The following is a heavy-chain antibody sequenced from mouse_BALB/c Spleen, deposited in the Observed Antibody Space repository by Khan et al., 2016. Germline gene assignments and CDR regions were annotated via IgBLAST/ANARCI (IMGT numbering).Heavy chain of an antibody. V-gene: IGHV1-87*01. D-gene: IGHD2-4*01. CDR2: IYPGDGDT. Sequence: QMQLEESGAELARPGASVKLSCKASGYTFTSYWMQWVKQRPGQGLEWIGAIYPGDGDTRYTQKFKGKATLTADKSSSTAYMQLSSLASEDSAVYYCARGGYDYPYAMDYWGQGTSVTVSS. CDR1: GYTFTSYW. J-gene: IGHJ4*01. CDR3: ARGGYDYPYAMDY.